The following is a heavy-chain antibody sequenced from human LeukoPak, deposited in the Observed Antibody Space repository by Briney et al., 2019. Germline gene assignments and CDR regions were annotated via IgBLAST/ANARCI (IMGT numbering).Heavy chain of an antibody. CDR2: ISWNSGSI. D-gene: IGHD5-18*01. J-gene: IGHJ4*02. V-gene: IGHV3-9*01. Sequence: GGSLRLSCAASGFTFSSYSVNWVRQAPGKGLEWVSGISWNSGSIGYADSVKGRFTISRDNAKNSLYLQMNSLRAEDTALYYCAKDSAPAGYSYGSVDYWGQGTLVTVSS. CDR3: AKDSAPAGYSYGSVDY. CDR1: GFTFSSYS.